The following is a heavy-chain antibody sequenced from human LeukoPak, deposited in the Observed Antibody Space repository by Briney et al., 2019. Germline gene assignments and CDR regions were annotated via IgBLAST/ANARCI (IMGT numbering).Heavy chain of an antibody. CDR3: RIIYCKATNCYAKGDY. D-gene: IGHD2-2*01. V-gene: IGHV4-39*01. J-gene: IGHJ4*02. CDR2: IYYSGST. CDR1: GGSVNSSSDY. Sequence: SETLSLTSTVSGGSVNSSSDYWGWIRQPPGKGLEWIGSIYYSGSTYYNPSLKCRLTISVDPSHHKCSLNQCSVSAADTAVYYCRIIYCKATNCYAKGDYWSQGTLVTISS.